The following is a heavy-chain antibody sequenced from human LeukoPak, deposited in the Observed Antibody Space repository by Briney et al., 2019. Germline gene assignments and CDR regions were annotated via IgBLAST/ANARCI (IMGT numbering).Heavy chain of an antibody. CDR2: IYSGSSA. J-gene: IGHJ4*02. V-gene: IGHV3-53*01. D-gene: IGHD6-19*01. Sequence: GGSLRLSCAASGFTVIDNYMTWVRQAPGKGLEWVSVIYSGSSAYYADSVKGRFTISRDNSKNTLYLQMNSLRAEDSGVYYCARDRDSSDYSCYFDYWGQGTLVTVSS. CDR1: GFTVIDNY. CDR3: ARDRDSSDYSCYFDY.